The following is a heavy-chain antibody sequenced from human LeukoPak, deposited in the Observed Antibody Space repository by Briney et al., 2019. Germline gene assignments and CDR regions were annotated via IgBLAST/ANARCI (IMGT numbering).Heavy chain of an antibody. Sequence: SETLSLTCAVYGGSFSGYYWSWIRQPPGKGLEWIGEINHSGSTNYNPSLKSRVTISVDTSKNQFSLKLSSVTAADTAVYYCASVRRGFGESSKYYSYYYMDVWGNGTTVAISS. J-gene: IGHJ6*03. CDR1: GGSFSGYY. D-gene: IGHD3-10*01. CDR3: ASVRRGFGESSKYYSYYYMDV. V-gene: IGHV4-34*01. CDR2: INHSGST.